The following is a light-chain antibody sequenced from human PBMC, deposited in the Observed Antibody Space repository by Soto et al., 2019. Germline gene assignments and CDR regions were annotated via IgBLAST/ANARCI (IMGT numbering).Light chain of an antibody. CDR3: QQYDSWT. J-gene: IGKJ1*01. Sequence: EIVLTQSPATLSLSPGERATLSCRASQSVSRYLAWYQQKPGQAPRLLIYDTSNRATGVPDRFSGSGSGTDFTLTISRLEPEDFAVYYCQQYDSWTFGQGTKVDIK. CDR1: QSVSRY. CDR2: DTS. V-gene: IGKV3-11*01.